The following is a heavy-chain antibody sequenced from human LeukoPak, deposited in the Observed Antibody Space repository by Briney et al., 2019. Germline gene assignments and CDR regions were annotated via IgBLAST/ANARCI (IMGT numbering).Heavy chain of an antibody. CDR2: ISYSGTT. D-gene: IGHD2/OR15-2a*01. J-gene: IGHJ4*02. CDR1: GDSTSSNNYY. V-gene: IGHV4-39*01. CDR3: ARHGASVIVLLRY. Sequence: PSETLSLTCTVSGDSTSSNNYYWGWIRQPPGKGLEWIGSISYSGTTYYNPSLKSRVTISVDTSKNQFSLELSSVTAADAAVYYCARHGASVIVLLRYWGQGTLVTVSS.